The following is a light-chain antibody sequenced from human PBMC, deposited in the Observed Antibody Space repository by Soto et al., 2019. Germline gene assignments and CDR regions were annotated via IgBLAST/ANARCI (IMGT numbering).Light chain of an antibody. CDR2: EVS. V-gene: IGLV2-23*02. Sequence: QSALTQPASVSGSPGQPITISCTGTSSNVGSYNLVSWHQQHPGKAPKLMIYEVSKRPSGVSNRFSGSKSGNTASLTISGLQAEDEADYHCCSYAGSYTYVFGPGTMVTVL. CDR1: SSNVGSYNL. J-gene: IGLJ1*01. CDR3: CSYAGSYTYV.